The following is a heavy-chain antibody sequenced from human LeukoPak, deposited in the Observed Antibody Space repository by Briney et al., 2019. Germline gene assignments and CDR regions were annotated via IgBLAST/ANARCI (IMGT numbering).Heavy chain of an antibody. CDR2: IKQDGREK. J-gene: IGHJ4*02. Sequence: GGSLRLSCAASGFTFSIFWMSWVRQAPGKGLEWVANIKQDGREKYYVDSVKGRFTISRDNARNSLYLQMNSLRAEDTAVYYCAIYNNYGSRHFDYWGQGTLVTVSS. V-gene: IGHV3-7*01. D-gene: IGHD5-18*01. CDR1: GFTFSIFW. CDR3: AIYNNYGSRHFDY.